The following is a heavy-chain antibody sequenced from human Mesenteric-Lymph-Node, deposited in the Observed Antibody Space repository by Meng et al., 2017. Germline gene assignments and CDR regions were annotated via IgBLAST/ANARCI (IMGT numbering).Heavy chain of an antibody. CDR3: AREVYRFGELL. CDR1: GFTFSDYY. CDR2: ISSTGSAI. Sequence: GGSLRLSCAASGFTFSDYYMSWIRQAPGKGLEWVSYISSTGSAIYYADSVKGRFTISRDNAKNSLYLQINSLRAEDTAVYYCAREVYRFGELLWGQGTLVTVSS. J-gene: IGHJ4*02. D-gene: IGHD3-10*01. V-gene: IGHV3-11*01.